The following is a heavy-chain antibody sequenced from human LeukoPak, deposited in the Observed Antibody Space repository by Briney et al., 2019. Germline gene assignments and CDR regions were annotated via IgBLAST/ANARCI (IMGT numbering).Heavy chain of an antibody. CDR3: AGCFWSGPYYYYGMDV. CDR1: GFTFRFYT. Sequence: PGGSLRLSCAASGFTFRFYTMSWVRQAPGKGLEWVSSINNIGENTFYADSVKGRFTISRDNAKNSLYLQMNSLRAEDTAVYYCAGCFWSGPYYYYGMDVWGQGTTVTVSS. V-gene: IGHV3-21*01. D-gene: IGHD3-3*01. J-gene: IGHJ6*02. CDR2: INNIGENT.